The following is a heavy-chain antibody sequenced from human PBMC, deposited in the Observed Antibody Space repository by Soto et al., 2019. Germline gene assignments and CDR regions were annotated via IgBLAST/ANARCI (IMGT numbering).Heavy chain of an antibody. D-gene: IGHD3-3*01. J-gene: IGHJ6*02. V-gene: IGHV4-31*03. CDR1: GGSISSGGYY. CDR3: AREAVTTIFNYYCYYGMDV. CDR2: IYYNGST. Sequence: QVQLQESGPGLVKPSQTLSLTCTFSGGSISSGGYYWSWIRQHPGKGLEWIGYIYYNGSTYYNPSLKSRVSITVDTSKNQFSLKVTSVIAADTAVYYCAREAVTTIFNYYCYYGMDVWGQGTTVTVSS.